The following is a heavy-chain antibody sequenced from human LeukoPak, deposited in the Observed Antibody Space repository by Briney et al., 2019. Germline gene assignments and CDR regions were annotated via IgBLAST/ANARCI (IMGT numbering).Heavy chain of an antibody. CDR2: IYYSGST. J-gene: IGHJ4*02. Sequence: SETLSLTCTVSGGSISAYYWTWIRQPPGKGLEWIGYIYYSGSTNYNPSLKSRVTMSVDTSKNQFSLKLNSVTAADTAVYYCARDRLGLPVDYWGRGTLVTVSS. CDR3: ARDRLGLPVDY. V-gene: IGHV4-59*01. CDR1: GGSISAYY. D-gene: IGHD3-16*01.